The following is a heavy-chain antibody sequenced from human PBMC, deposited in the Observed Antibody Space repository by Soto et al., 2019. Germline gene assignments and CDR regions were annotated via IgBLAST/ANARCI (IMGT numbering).Heavy chain of an antibody. CDR2: ISYDGSNK. CDR1: VLTFSSYG. D-gene: IGHD6-13*01. J-gene: IGHJ6*02. V-gene: IGHV3-30*18. Sequence: WWALRVSCSASVLTFSSYGMHWVRQAPGKGLEWVAVISYDGSNKYYADSVKGRFTISRDNSKNTLYLQMNSLRAEDTAVYYCAKDQQQLANYYYYGMDVWGQGTTVTVSS. CDR3: AKDQQQLANYYYYGMDV.